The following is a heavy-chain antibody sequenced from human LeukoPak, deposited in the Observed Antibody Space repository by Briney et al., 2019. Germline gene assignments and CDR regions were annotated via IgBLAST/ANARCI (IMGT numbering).Heavy chain of an antibody. CDR2: ISGSDDST. D-gene: IGHD6-13*01. CDR3: AKTRPLDSSSWSHGDY. CDR1: GIIFSDLA. J-gene: IGHJ4*02. V-gene: IGHV3-23*01. Sequence: GGSLRLSCAASGIIFSDLAMNWVRQAPGKGPEWVSAISGSDDSTYYGDSVKGRFTISRDNSKNTLYLQMNSLRAEDTAVYYCAKTRPLDSSSWSHGDYWGQGTLVTVSS.